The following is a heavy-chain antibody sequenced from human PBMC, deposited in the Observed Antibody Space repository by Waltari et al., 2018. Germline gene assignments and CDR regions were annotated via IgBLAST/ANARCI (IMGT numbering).Heavy chain of an antibody. D-gene: IGHD4-17*01. CDR1: GGSSSSGDYY. Sequence: QVQLQESGPGLVKPSQTLSLTCTVSGGSSSSGDYYCSWIRQPPGKGLEWIGYIYYSGSTYYNPSLKSRVTISVDTSKNQFSLKLSSVTAADTAVYYCARDTYGDYGGDYFDYWGQGTLVTVSS. CDR2: IYYSGST. J-gene: IGHJ4*02. V-gene: IGHV4-30-4*08. CDR3: ARDTYGDYGGDYFDY.